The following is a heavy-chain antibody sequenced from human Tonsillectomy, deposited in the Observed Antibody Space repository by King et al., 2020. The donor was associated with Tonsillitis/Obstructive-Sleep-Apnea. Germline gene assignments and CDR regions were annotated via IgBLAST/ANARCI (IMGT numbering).Heavy chain of an antibody. Sequence: VQLVESGGGLVQPGRSLRLSCAASGFMFHDYAMHWVRQAPGKGLEWVSGISWNSAGIGYADSVKGRFTISRDNAKNSLYLQMNSLRAEDTALYYCTKDKNPRFGGVTNWFDPWGQGTLVTVSS. CDR3: TKDKNPRFGGVTNWFDP. J-gene: IGHJ5*02. CDR2: ISWNSAGI. CDR1: GFMFHDYA. D-gene: IGHD3-16*01. V-gene: IGHV3-9*01.